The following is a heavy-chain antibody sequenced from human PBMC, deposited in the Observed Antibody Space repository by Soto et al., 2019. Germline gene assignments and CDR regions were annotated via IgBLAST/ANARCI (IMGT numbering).Heavy chain of an antibody. CDR2: IYYSGST. Sequence: QVQLQESGPGLVKPSETLSLTCTVSGGSISSYYWSWIRQPPGKGLEWIGYIYYSGSTNYNPSLKIRVTLAVDTSKNPFSLKLSSVTAADTAVYYCARETVAGLEVDYWGQGTLVTVSS. CDR1: GGSISSYY. J-gene: IGHJ4*02. CDR3: ARETVAGLEVDY. V-gene: IGHV4-59*01. D-gene: IGHD6-19*01.